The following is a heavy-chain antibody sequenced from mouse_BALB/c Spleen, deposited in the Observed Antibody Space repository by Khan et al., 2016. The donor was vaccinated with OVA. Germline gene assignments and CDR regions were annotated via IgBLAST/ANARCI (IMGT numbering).Heavy chain of an antibody. D-gene: IGHD1-1*01. CDR2: ISYGGST. Sequence: EVQLQESGPGLVKPSQSLSLTCTVTGYSITSDYAWNWIRQFPGNNLEWMGYISYGGSTSHNPSLKSRISMTRGTSKNPFFLQLNSVTTEATATSHVARSVPITAVAATYCDFWGQGTTLTVSS. CDR3: ARSVPITAVAATYCDF. V-gene: IGHV3-2*02. CDR1: GYSITSDYA. J-gene: IGHJ2*01.